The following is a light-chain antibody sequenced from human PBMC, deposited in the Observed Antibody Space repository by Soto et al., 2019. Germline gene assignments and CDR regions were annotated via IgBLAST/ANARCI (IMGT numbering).Light chain of an antibody. J-gene: IGKJ5*01. CDR1: ETVATN. CDR2: GAS. V-gene: IGKV3-20*01. Sequence: EVVLTQSPSTLSLSPGERATLSCRASETVATNLAWYQQKPGQAPRLLIYGASSRATGIPDRFSGGVSGTDGSITISRLDTEDCAVYYCQQYSSSPITFGQGTRLEIK. CDR3: QQYSSSPIT.